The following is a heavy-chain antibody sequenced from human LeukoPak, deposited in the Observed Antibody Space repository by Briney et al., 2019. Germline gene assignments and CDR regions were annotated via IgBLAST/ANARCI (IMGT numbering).Heavy chain of an antibody. J-gene: IGHJ5*02. CDR2: ISDDGTTT. D-gene: IGHD3-10*01. V-gene: IGHV3-74*01. Sequence: GGSLRLSCAASGFTFNLYWIHWVRQAPGKGLEWLSRISDDGTTTNYADSVKGRFTISRDNAKNTLYLQMNSLRVDDTAVYYCARASRYYYGSGSYQPYWFDPWGQGTLVTVSS. CDR3: ARASRYYYGSGSYQPYWFDP. CDR1: GFTFNLYW.